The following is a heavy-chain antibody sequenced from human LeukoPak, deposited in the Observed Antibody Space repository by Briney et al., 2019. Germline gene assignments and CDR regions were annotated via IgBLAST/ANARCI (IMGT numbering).Heavy chain of an antibody. V-gene: IGHV1-24*01. J-gene: IGHJ4*02. CDR1: GYTLTELS. D-gene: IGHD3-3*01. Sequence: ASVKVSCKVFGYTLTELSMHWVRQAPGKGLEWMGGFDPEDGETIYAQKFQGRVTMTEDTSTDTAYMELSSLRSEDTAVYYCARVSIFGVLYYFDYWGQGTLVTVSS. CDR3: ARVSIFGVLYYFDY. CDR2: FDPEDGET.